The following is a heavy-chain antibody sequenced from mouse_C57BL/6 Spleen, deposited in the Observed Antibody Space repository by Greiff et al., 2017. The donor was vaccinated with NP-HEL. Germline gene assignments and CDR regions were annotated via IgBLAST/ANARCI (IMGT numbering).Heavy chain of an antibody. CDR3: ARRGSYYFDY. J-gene: IGHJ2*01. D-gene: IGHD1-1*01. CDR1: GYTFTSYW. V-gene: IGHV1-72*01. CDR2: IDPNSGGT. Sequence: QVQLKQPGAELVKPGASVKLSCKASGYTFTSYWMHWVKQRPGRGLEWIGRIDPNSGGTKYNEKFKSKATLTVDKPSSTAYMQLSSLTSEDSAVYYCARRGSYYFDYWGQGTTLTVSS.